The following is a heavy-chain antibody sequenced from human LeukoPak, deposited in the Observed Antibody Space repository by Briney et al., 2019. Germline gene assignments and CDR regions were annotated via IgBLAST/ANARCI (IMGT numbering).Heavy chain of an antibody. CDR3: ARVPGATYYYDSSGYYYGDY. J-gene: IGHJ4*02. CDR2: INPNSGGT. CDR1: GYTFTGYY. D-gene: IGHD3-22*01. V-gene: IGHV1-2*02. Sequence: ASVKVSCKASGYTFTGYYMYWVRQAPGQGLEWMGWINPNSGGTNYAQKFQGRVTMTRDTSISTAYMALSRLRSDDTAVYYCARVPGATYYYDSSGYYYGDYWGQGTLVTVSS.